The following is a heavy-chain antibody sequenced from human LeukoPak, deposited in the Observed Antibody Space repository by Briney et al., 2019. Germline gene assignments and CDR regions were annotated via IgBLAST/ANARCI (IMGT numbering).Heavy chain of an antibody. J-gene: IGHJ4*02. Sequence: PSETLSLTCTVSGGSISSYYWSWIRQPPGKGLEWIGYIYYSGSTNYNPSLKSRVTISVDTSKNQFSLKLSSVTAADTAVYYCARDSTHCSSTSCYPPVNWGQGTLVTVSS. CDR3: ARDSTHCSSTSCYPPVN. V-gene: IGHV4-59*12. CDR2: IYYSGST. D-gene: IGHD2-2*01. CDR1: GGSISSYY.